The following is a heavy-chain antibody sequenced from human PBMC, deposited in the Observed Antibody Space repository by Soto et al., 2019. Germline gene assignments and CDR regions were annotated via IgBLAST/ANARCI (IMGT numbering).Heavy chain of an antibody. Sequence: GASVKVSCKASGYTFTGYYMHWVRQAPGQGLEWMGWINPNSGGTNYAQKFQGRVTMTRDTSISTAYMGLSMLRSDDTAVCYCARGVKNLVDPAMLYYGMDVWGQGTTVTVSS. CDR3: ARGVKNLVDPAMLYYGMDV. D-gene: IGHD5-18*01. V-gene: IGHV1-2*02. CDR1: GYTFTGYY. CDR2: INPNSGGT. J-gene: IGHJ6*02.